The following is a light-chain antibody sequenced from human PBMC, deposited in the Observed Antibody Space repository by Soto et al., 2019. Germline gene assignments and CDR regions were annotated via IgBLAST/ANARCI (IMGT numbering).Light chain of an antibody. J-gene: IGLJ2*01. V-gene: IGLV4-69*01. CDR2: LNSDGSH. CDR3: QTWDTGTRV. Sequence: QSVLTQSPSASASLGASVKLTCTLSSGHSSYGIAWHQQQPEKGPRFLMNLNSDGSHNRGDGIPDRFSGSSSGAERYLTISSLQSEDEADYYCQTWDTGTRVFGGGTQLTVL. CDR1: SGHSSYG.